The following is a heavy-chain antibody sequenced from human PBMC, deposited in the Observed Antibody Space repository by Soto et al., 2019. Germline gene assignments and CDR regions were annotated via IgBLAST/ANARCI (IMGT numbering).Heavy chain of an antibody. CDR3: ARENYYDSSVPWFDP. J-gene: IGHJ5*02. V-gene: IGHV4-4*07. CDR1: GGSISSYY. CDR2: IYTSGST. D-gene: IGHD3-22*01. Sequence: SETRSLTCTVSGGSISSYYWSWIRQPAGKGLEWIGRIYTSGSTNYNPSLKSRVTMSVDTSKNQFSLKLSSVTAADTAVYYCARENYYDSSVPWFDPWGQGTQVTVS.